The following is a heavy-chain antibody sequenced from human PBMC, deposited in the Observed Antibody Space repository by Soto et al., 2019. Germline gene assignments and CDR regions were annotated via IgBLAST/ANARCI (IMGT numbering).Heavy chain of an antibody. V-gene: IGHV1-69*13. CDR2: IIPIFGTA. Sequence: SVKVSCKASGGTFSSYAISWVRQAPGQGLGWMGGIIPIFGTANYAQKFQGRVTITADESTSTAYMELSSLRSEDTAVYYCARDVGGITGTKLYNWFDPWGQGTLVTVSS. CDR1: GGTFSSYA. D-gene: IGHD1-20*01. CDR3: ARDVGGITGTKLYNWFDP. J-gene: IGHJ5*02.